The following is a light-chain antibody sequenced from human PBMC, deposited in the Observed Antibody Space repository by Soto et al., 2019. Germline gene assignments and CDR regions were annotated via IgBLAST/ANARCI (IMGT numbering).Light chain of an antibody. V-gene: IGLV2-14*01. CDR3: SSQTGSATMV. CDR2: EVS. Sequence: QSALTQPASVSGSPGQSITISCTGTSSDVGAYNFVSWYQQFPGNAPKLMIYEVSNRPSGVSDRFSGSKSGNTASLIISGLQAEDEADYYCSSQTGSATMVFGGGTKVTVL. J-gene: IGLJ2*01. CDR1: SSDVGAYNF.